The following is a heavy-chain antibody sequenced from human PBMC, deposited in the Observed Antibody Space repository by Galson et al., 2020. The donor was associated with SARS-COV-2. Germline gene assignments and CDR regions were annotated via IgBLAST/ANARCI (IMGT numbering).Heavy chain of an antibody. CDR1: GYTFTSYG. V-gene: IGHV1-18*01. CDR3: ARTASGYCSSTSCYYFDY. CDR2: ISAYNGNT. D-gene: IGHD2-2*01. J-gene: IGHJ4*02. Sequence: ASVQVSCKASGYTFTSYGISWVRQAPGQALEWMGWISAYNGNTNYAPKLQRRVTMTTDTSTSTAYMELRSLRSDDTAVYYCARTASGYCSSTSCYYFDYWGQGTLVTVSS.